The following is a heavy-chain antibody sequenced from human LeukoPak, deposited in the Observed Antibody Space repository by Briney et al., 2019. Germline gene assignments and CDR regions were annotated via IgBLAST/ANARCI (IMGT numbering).Heavy chain of an antibody. V-gene: IGHV1-69*06. J-gene: IGHJ4*02. Sequence: GASVKVSCKASGGTFSSYAISWVRQAPGQGLEWMGGIIPIFGTANYAQKFQGRVTITADKSTSTAYMELSSLRSEDTAMYYCARSSILAAAGPYYFDYWGLGTLVTVSS. D-gene: IGHD6-13*01. CDR1: GGTFSSYA. CDR3: ARSSILAAAGPYYFDY. CDR2: IIPIFGTA.